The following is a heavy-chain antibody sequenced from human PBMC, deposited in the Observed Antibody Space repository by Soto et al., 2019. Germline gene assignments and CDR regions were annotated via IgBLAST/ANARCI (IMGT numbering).Heavy chain of an antibody. Sequence: QVQLVESGGGVVQPGRSLRLSCAASGFTFSSYAMHWVRQAPGKGLEWVAVISYDGSNKYYADSVKGRFTISRDNSKNTLYLQMNSLRAEDTAVYYCARDYCRGGSCRHNWFDPWGQGTLVTVSS. CDR1: GFTFSSYA. V-gene: IGHV3-30-3*01. D-gene: IGHD2-15*01. CDR2: ISYDGSNK. CDR3: ARDYCRGGSCRHNWFDP. J-gene: IGHJ5*02.